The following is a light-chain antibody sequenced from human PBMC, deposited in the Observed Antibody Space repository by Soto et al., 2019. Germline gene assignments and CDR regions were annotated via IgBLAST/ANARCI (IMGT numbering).Light chain of an antibody. V-gene: IGKV1-5*01. Sequence: DIQMTQSPSTLSASVGDRVTITCRASQSISSWLAWYQQKPGKAPKLLIYDASSLESGVPSRFSGSGSGTEFTLTISSRQPDDFATYYCQQYNSSLVTFGQGTRLEIK. J-gene: IGKJ5*01. CDR3: QQYNSSLVT. CDR2: DAS. CDR1: QSISSW.